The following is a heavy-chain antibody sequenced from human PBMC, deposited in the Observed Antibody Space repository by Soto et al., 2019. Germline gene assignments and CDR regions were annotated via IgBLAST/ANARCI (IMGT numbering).Heavy chain of an antibody. CDR1: GGSFSGYQ. D-gene: IGHD3-10*01. CDR2: INDSGNI. CDR3: ARGLILWFGELSRRGGYYYYMDV. V-gene: IGHV4-34*01. J-gene: IGHJ6*03. Sequence: QVQLQQWGAGLLKPSETLSLTCAVYGGSFSGYQWSWIRQTPGKGLEWIGEINDSGNINYNPSLKSRVPNFLDTPKKQISLKLSSVTAADTAVYYCARGLILWFGELSRRGGYYYYMDVWGKGTTVIVSS.